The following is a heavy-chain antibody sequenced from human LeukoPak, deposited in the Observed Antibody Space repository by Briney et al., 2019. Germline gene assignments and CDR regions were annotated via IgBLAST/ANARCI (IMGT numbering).Heavy chain of an antibody. CDR2: ISYDGSNK. V-gene: IGHV3-30*03. D-gene: IGHD1-14*01. CDR3: ARRVPGEPFDY. CDR1: GFTFSSYG. J-gene: IGHJ4*02. Sequence: GGSLRLSCAASGFTFSSYGMHWVRQAPGKGLEWVAVISYDGSNKYYADSVKGRFTISRDNSKNTLYLQMNSLRAEDTAVYYCARRVPGEPFDYWGQGTLVTVSS.